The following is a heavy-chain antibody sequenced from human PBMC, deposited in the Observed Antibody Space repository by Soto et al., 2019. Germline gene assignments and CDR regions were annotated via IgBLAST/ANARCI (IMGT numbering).Heavy chain of an antibody. D-gene: IGHD5-18*01. CDR2: IKQDGSEK. CDR1: GFTFSSYW. CDR3: ARIFPGYSYGYPFDY. Sequence: GGSLRLSCAASGFTFSSYWMSWVRQAPGKGLEWVANIKQDGSEKYYVDSVKGRFTISRDNAKNSLYLQMNSLRAEDTAVYCCARIFPGYSYGYPFDYWGQGTLVTVSS. V-gene: IGHV3-7*05. J-gene: IGHJ4*02.